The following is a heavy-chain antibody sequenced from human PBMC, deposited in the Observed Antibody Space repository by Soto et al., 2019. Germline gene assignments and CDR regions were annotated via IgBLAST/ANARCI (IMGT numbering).Heavy chain of an antibody. CDR2: IQQDGSEK. J-gene: IGHJ4*02. D-gene: IGHD2-15*01. V-gene: IGHV3-7*01. CDR3: ARDRGWNIVVLPASFDL. CDR1: GFTFSSYA. Sequence: GGSLRLSCAASGFTFSSYAMSWVRQAPGKGLEWVANIQQDGSEKYYADFVKGRFSISRDNAKDSLFLQMDSLRAEDTAVYYCARDRGWNIVVLPASFDLWGQGALVTVSS.